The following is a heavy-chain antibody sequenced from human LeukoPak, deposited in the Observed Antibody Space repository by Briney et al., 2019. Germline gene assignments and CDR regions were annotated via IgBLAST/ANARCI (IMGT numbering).Heavy chain of an antibody. CDR2: IYYSGST. CDR1: GGSISSYY. J-gene: IGHJ4*02. V-gene: IGHV4-59*01. CDR3: ARAYGSTSPVGY. Sequence: SETLSLTCTVSGGSISSYYWSWIRQPPGKGLEWIGYIYYSGSTNYNPSLKSRATISVDTSKNQFSLKLSSVTAADTAVYYCARAYGSTSPVGYWGQGTLVTVSS. D-gene: IGHD2-2*01.